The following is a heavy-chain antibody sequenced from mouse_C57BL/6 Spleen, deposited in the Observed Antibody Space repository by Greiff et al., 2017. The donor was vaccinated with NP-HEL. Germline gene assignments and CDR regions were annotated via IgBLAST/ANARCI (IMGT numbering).Heavy chain of an antibody. CDR2: IDPSDSYT. V-gene: IGHV1-50*01. J-gene: IGHJ4*01. CDR1: GYTFTSYW. Sequence: QVQLQQSGAELVKPGASVKLSCKASGYTFTSYWMQWVKQRPGQGLEWIGEIDPSDSYTNYNQKFKGKATLTVDTSSSTAYMQLSSLTSEDSAVYYCARYYSNYGAMDYWGQGTSVTVSS. D-gene: IGHD2-5*01. CDR3: ARYYSNYGAMDY.